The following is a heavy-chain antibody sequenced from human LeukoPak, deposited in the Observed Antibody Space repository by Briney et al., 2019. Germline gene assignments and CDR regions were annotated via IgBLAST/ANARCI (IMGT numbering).Heavy chain of an antibody. CDR1: GGSISSSSYY. CDR2: IYYSGST. V-gene: IGHV4-39*07. Sequence: SETLSLTCTVSGGSISSSSYYWGWIRQPPGKGLEWIGSIYYSGSTYYNPSLKSRVTISVDTSKNQFSLKLSSVTAADTAVYYCASVTNNYFDYWGQGTLVTVSS. CDR3: ASVTNNYFDY. J-gene: IGHJ4*02. D-gene: IGHD4-11*01.